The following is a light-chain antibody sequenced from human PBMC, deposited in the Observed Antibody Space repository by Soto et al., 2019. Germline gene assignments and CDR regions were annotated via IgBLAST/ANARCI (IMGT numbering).Light chain of an antibody. V-gene: IGKV1-33*01. CDR2: DAS. J-gene: IGKJ5*01. CDR1: QDIDKF. CDR3: QQYDDLPIT. Sequence: QLTQTPSSLSASVGDRVTLTCQASQDIDKFLNWYQQKPGKPPKLLIDDASNLATGVPSRFSGRGSGTDFTFTISSLQPEDVATYYCQQYDDLPITFGQGTRLEI.